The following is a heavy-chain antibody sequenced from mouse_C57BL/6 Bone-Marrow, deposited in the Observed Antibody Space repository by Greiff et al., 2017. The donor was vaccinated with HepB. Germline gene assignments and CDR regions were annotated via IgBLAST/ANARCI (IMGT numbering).Heavy chain of an antibody. D-gene: IGHD1-1*01. CDR3: AKRTSLYYGSSWAWFAY. CDR2: IWGGGST. J-gene: IGHJ3*01. V-gene: IGHV2-9*01. Sequence: VQLQQSGPGLVAPSQSLSITCTVSGFSLTSYGVDWVRQPPGKGLEWLGVIWGGGSTNYNSALMSRLSISKDNSKSQVFLKMNSLQTDDTAMYYCAKRTSLYYGSSWAWFAYWGQGTLVTVSA. CDR1: GFSLTSYG.